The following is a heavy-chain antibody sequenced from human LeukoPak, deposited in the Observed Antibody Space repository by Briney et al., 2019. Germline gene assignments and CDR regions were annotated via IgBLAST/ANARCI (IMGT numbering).Heavy chain of an antibody. CDR1: GFTFSSYW. D-gene: IGHD3-10*01. CDR2: INSDGSST. Sequence: PGGSLRLSCAASGFTFSSYWMHWVRQAPGKGLVWVSRINSDGSSTTYADSVKGRFTISRDNAKNTLYLQMNSMRAEDTAVYYCAMSYYGSVYWGQGTLVTVSS. CDR3: AMSYYGSVY. V-gene: IGHV3-74*01. J-gene: IGHJ4*02.